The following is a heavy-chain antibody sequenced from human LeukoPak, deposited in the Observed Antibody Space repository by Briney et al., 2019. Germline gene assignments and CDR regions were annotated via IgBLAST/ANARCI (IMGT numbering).Heavy chain of an antibody. D-gene: IGHD5-18*01. V-gene: IGHV3-23*01. CDR3: AKGIQLWLGAFDI. CDR2: ISGSGGST. J-gene: IGHJ3*02. CDR1: GFTFSSYG. Sequence: GESLRLSCAASGFTFSSYGMSWVRQAPGKGLEWVSAISGSGGSTYYADSVKGRFTISRDNSKNTLYLQMNSLRAEDTAVYYCAKGIQLWLGAFDIWGQGTMVTVSS.